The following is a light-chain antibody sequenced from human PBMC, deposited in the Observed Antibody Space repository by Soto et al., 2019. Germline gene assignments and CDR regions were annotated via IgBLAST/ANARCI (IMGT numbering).Light chain of an antibody. V-gene: IGLV2-11*01. CDR2: DVS. CDR3: CSYAGNYIHVV. CDR1: SSDVGGYNF. J-gene: IGLJ2*01. Sequence: QSVLTQPHSVSGSPGQSVTISCTGTSSDVGGYNFVSWYQHHPGKAPKLMIYDVSKRPSGVPDRFSGSKSGHTASLTISGLQAEDEGDYYCCSYAGNYIHVVFGGGTKLTVL.